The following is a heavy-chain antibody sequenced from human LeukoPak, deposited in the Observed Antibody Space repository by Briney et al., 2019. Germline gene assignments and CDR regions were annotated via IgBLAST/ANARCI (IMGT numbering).Heavy chain of an antibody. V-gene: IGHV4-59*01. Sequence: SSETLSLTCAVSGDSISSDYWSWVRQPPGKGLEWIGYIYYTGSTNYNASLKSRVTISVDTSKNQFSLKLSSVTAADTAVYYGGRLAASSTMAAPRPLLFEFWGQGTLVTVSS. CDR2: IYYTGST. D-gene: IGHD6-6*01. CDR3: GRLAASSTMAAPRPLLFEF. J-gene: IGHJ4*02. CDR1: GDSISSDY.